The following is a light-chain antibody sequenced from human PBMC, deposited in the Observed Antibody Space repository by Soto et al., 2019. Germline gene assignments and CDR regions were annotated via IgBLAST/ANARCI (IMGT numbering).Light chain of an antibody. CDR2: GAS. CDR3: QQYNNWPPT. V-gene: IGKV3-15*01. Sequence: EIVVTQSPATLSXXPXXXXTXXXRASQTVSSNLAWYQQKPGQAPRLLIYGASTRATDIPARFSGSGSGTELTLTISSLQSEDFAVYYCQQYNNWPPTFGQGTKVDI. CDR1: QTVSSN. J-gene: IGKJ1*01.